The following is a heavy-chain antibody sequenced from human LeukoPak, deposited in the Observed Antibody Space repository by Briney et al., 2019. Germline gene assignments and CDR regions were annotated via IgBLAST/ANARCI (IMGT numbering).Heavy chain of an antibody. D-gene: IGHD2-15*01. CDR1: GGSFSGYY. Sequence: SETLSLTCAVYGGSFSGYYWSWIRQPPGKGLEWIGEINHSGSTSYNPSLKSRVIISVDTSKNQFSLKLSSVTAADTAVYYCARAGLVVVVAAQRQGKNWFDPWGQGTLVTVSS. CDR3: ARAGLVVVVAAQRQGKNWFDP. J-gene: IGHJ5*02. CDR2: INHSGST. V-gene: IGHV4-34*01.